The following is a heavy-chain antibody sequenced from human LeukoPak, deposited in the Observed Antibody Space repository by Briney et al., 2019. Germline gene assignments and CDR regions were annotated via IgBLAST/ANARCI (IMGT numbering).Heavy chain of an antibody. CDR1: VLTLSSYS. D-gene: IGHD2-2*01. Sequence: GGSLRLSCPASVLTLSSYSMNWVRQAPGKGLEWVSSISSSSSYIYYADSVKGRFTISRDNAKNSLYLQMNSLRAGDTAVYYCARDSARYCSSTSCPSCFDYWGQGTLVTVSS. CDR2: ISSSSSYI. J-gene: IGHJ4*02. V-gene: IGHV3-21*01. CDR3: ARDSARYCSSTSCPSCFDY.